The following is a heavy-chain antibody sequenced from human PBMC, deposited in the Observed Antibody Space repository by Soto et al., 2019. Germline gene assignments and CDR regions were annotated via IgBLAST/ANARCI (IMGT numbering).Heavy chain of an antibody. CDR3: ARLPWADYGGIFDP. CDR1: GGSISNYY. CDR2: IYYSGST. Sequence: QVQLQESGPGLVKPSETLSLTCTVSGGSISNYYWSWIRHPPGKKLEWIGYIYYSGSTNYNPSLKSRVTIXVXTSXNQFALKLYSVTTADTAMYYCARLPWADYGGIFDPWGQGTLVTVSS. J-gene: IGHJ5*02. D-gene: IGHD4-17*01. V-gene: IGHV4-59*01.